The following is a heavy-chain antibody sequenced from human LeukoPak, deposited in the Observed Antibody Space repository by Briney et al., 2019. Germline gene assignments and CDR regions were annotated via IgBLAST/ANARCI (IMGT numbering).Heavy chain of an antibody. J-gene: IGHJ5*02. CDR1: GGSFSGYY. Sequence: PSETLSLTCAVYGGSFSGYYWSWIRQPPGKGLEWIGEINHSGSTNYNPSLKSRVTISVDTSKNQFSLKLSSVTAADTAVYYCARGIRYYYDSSGYLNWFDPWGQGTLVTVSS. V-gene: IGHV4-34*01. CDR2: INHSGST. D-gene: IGHD3-22*01. CDR3: ARGIRYYYDSSGYLNWFDP.